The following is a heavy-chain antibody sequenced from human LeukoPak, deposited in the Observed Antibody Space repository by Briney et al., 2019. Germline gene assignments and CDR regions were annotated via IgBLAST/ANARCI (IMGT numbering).Heavy chain of an antibody. Sequence: GGSLRLSCAASGFTFSSYSMNWVRQAPGKGLEWVSSISSSSSYIYYADSVKGRFTISRDNAKNSLYLQMNSLRAEDTAVYYCARGARGDYYDSSGPPDYWGQGTLVTVSS. J-gene: IGHJ4*02. D-gene: IGHD3-22*01. CDR2: ISSSSSYI. CDR1: GFTFSSYS. V-gene: IGHV3-21*01. CDR3: ARGARGDYYDSSGPPDY.